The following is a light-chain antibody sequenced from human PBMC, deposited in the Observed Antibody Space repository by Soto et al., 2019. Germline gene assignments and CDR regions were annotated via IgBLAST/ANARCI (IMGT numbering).Light chain of an antibody. Sequence: QSALTQPPSASGSPGQSVTISCTGTSSDVGGYNYVSWYQQHPGKAPKLMIYEVSKRPSGVPDRFSGSKSGNTASLTVSGIRAEDEADYYCSSYAGSNHYVVFGGGTKLTVL. V-gene: IGLV2-8*01. CDR1: SSDVGGYNY. CDR3: SSYAGSNHYVV. J-gene: IGLJ2*01. CDR2: EVS.